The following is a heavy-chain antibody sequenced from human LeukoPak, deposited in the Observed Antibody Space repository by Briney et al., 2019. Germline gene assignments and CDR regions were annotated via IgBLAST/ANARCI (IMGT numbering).Heavy chain of an antibody. CDR3: ASGDILTGYYSGYYFDY. CDR2: INPNSGGT. V-gene: IGHV1-2*06. J-gene: IGHJ4*02. D-gene: IGHD3-9*01. CDR1: VYTFTGYY. Sequence: ASVKVSCKASVYTFTGYYMHWVRQAPGQGLEWMGRINPNSGGTNYAQKFQGRVTMTRDTSISTAYMELSRLRSDDTAVYYCASGDILTGYYSGYYFDYWGQGTLVTVSS.